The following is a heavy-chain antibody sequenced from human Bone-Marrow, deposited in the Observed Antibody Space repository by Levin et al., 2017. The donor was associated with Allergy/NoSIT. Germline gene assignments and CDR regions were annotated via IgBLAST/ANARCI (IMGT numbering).Heavy chain of an antibody. CDR1: GFTFTTYP. CDR2: IGGGGIAT. V-gene: IGHV3-23*01. CDR3: ARGRGLSY. D-gene: IGHD5-12*01. J-gene: IGHJ4*02. Sequence: GESLKISCAASGFTFTTYPMSWVRQAPGKGLEWVSAIGGGGIATYYADSVKGRFTISRDNSKNTLYLQLNTLRAEDTAIYYCARGRGLSYWGQGTLVTVSS.